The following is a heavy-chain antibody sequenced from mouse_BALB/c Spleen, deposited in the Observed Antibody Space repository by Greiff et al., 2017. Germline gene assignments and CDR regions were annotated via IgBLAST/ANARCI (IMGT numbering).Heavy chain of an antibody. Sequence: QVQLQQSGAELAKPGASVKMSCKASGYTFTSYWMHWVKQRPGQGLEWIGYINPSTGYTEYTQKFKDKATLTADKSSSTAYMQLSSLTSEDSAVYYCARSRGPYYFDYWGQGTTRTVSS. J-gene: IGHJ2*01. CDR1: GYTFTSYW. CDR3: ARSRGPYYFDY. CDR2: INPSTGYT. V-gene: IGHV1-7*01.